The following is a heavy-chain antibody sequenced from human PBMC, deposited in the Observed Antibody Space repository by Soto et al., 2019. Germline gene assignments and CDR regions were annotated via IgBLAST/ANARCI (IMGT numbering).Heavy chain of an antibody. CDR1: SGSISSSNW. CDR2: IYHTGST. CDR3: ARDRRGYSSSWYYLDV. V-gene: IGHV4-4*02. Sequence: SETLSLTCAVSSGSISSSNWWTWVRQPPGKGLEWIGEIYHTGSTNYNPSLKSRVTISVDKSKNQFSLKLSSVTAADTAVYYCARDRRGYSSSWYYLDVWGKGTTVT. J-gene: IGHJ6*03. D-gene: IGHD6-13*01.